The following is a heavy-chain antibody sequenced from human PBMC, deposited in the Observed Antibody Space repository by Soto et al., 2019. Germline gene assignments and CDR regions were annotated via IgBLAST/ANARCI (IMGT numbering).Heavy chain of an antibody. V-gene: IGHV5-51*01. CDR2: IYPGDSDT. CDR1: RFSFASSW. CDR3: ARTSAAGKYYYGMDV. J-gene: IGHJ6*02. Sequence: PGESLKISCKDSRFSFASSWIGWVRQMPGKGLEWMGVIYPGDSDTRYSPSFQGQVTISADKSISTAYLQWSSLKASDTAMYYCARTSAAGKYYYGMDVWGQGTTVTVSS. D-gene: IGHD6-13*01.